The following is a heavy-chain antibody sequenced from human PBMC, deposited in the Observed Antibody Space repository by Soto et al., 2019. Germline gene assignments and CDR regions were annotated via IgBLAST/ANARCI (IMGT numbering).Heavy chain of an antibody. CDR3: AKVGYCSGGTCYSDNALDI. CDR2: ISSDGSSR. CDR1: GFTFSTYG. D-gene: IGHD2-15*01. Sequence: QVQLVESGGGVVQSGRSLRLSCTASGFTFSTYGIHWVRQAPGKRLEWVALISSDGSSRFYADSVKGRFTISRDNSKNTLYLQMNSLRAEDTAVYYCAKVGYCSGGTCYSDNALDIWGQGTMVTVSS. V-gene: IGHV3-30*18. J-gene: IGHJ3*02.